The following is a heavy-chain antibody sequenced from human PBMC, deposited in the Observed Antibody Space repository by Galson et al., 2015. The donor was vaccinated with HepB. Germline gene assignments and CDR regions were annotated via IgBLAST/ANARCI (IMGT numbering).Heavy chain of an antibody. CDR2: INAGNGNT. Sequence: SVKVSCKASGYTFTSYAMHWVRQAPGQRLEWMGWINAGNGNTKYSQKFQGRVTITRDTSASTAYMELSSLRSEDTAVYYCASSIATPGYYYYGMDVWGQGTTVTVSS. V-gene: IGHV1-3*01. CDR3: ASSIATPGYYYYGMDV. J-gene: IGHJ6*02. CDR1: GYTFTSYA. D-gene: IGHD6-6*01.